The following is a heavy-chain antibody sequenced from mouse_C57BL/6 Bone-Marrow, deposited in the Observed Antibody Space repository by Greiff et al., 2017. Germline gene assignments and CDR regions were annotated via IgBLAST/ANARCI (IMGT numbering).Heavy chain of an antibody. CDR1: GFTFSSYG. V-gene: IGHV5-6*02. J-gene: IGHJ2*01. D-gene: IGHD3-2*02. CDR3: ARDSSGYKGDY. Sequence: KLVESGGDLVKPGGSLKLSCAASGFTFSSYGMSWVRQTPDKRLEWVATISSGGSYTYYPDSVKGRFTISRDNAKNTLYLQMSSLKSEDTAMYYCARDSSGYKGDYWGQGTTLTVSS. CDR2: ISSGGSYT.